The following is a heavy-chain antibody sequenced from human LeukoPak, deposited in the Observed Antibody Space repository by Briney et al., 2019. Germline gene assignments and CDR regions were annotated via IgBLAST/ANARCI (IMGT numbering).Heavy chain of an antibody. CDR1: GGSISIYY. J-gene: IGHJ6*03. Sequence: KPSETLSLTCTVSGGSISIYYWSWIRQPPGKGPEWIGYIYYTGTTNYNPSLRSRVTMSVDTSENQFSLKLSSVTAADTAVYFCARVTRIQLWLLGYMDVWGKGTTVTVSS. CDR3: ARVTRIQLWLLGYMDV. CDR2: IYYTGTT. D-gene: IGHD5-18*01. V-gene: IGHV4-59*01.